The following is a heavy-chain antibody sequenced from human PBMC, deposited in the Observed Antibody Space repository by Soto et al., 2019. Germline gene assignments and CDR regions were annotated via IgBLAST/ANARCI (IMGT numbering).Heavy chain of an antibody. CDR2: ISTYNGDT. CDR3: GRGDSTGSPRGWFDP. J-gene: IGHJ5*02. D-gene: IGHD6-19*01. CDR1: GYSFTSYG. Sequence: QVQLVQSVTEVKKPGASVQVSCKASGYSFTSYGINWVRQAPGQGLEWMGWISTYNGDTNYAQKFQGRVTMTTDTSTTSAYVELRRLTSEDTAVYFCGRGDSTGSPRGWFDPWGQGTVVTVSS. V-gene: IGHV1-18*04.